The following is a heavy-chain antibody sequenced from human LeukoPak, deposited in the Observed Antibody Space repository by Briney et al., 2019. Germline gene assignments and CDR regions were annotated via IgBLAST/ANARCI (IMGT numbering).Heavy chain of an antibody. CDR3: AKEVSVVVVIKAAFDY. CDR2: INPSGGST. V-gene: IGHV1-46*01. J-gene: IGHJ4*02. CDR1: GYTFTSYY. Sequence: ASVKVSCKASGYTFTSYYMHWVRQAPGQGLEWMGIINPSGGSTSYAQKFQGRVTMTRDMSTSTVYMELSSLRSEDTAVYYCAKEVSVVVVIKAAFDYWGQGTLVTVSS. D-gene: IGHD3-22*01.